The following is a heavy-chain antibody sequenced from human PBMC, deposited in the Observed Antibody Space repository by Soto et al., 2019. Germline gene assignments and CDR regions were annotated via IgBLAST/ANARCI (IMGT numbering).Heavy chain of an antibody. Sequence: QVQLVQSGAEMKMPGSSLKVSCKYSGSIFITYGISWVRQAPGQGLEWMGGIIPFLGKINHAQIFQDRVTITADKATRTVYLELTDLIYNDTAVYYCARETAHRGASGRPLLPENFDSWGQGTLVTVSS. D-gene: IGHD3-10*01. J-gene: IGHJ4*02. CDR3: ARETAHRGASGRPLLPENFDS. V-gene: IGHV1-69*06. CDR2: IIPFLGKI. CDR1: GSIFITYG.